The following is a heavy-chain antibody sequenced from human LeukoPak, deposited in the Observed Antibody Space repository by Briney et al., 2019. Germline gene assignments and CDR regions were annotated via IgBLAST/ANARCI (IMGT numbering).Heavy chain of an antibody. D-gene: IGHD3-16*01. J-gene: IGHJ4*02. V-gene: IGHV1-8*01. Sequence: GASVKVSCKTSGYTFINYDINWVRQATGQGLEWMGWMNPKSGNTGSAQRFQGRVTMTRDTSISTAYMELSSLASEGTAVYYCARVGGAIDYWGQGTLVTVSS. CDR2: MNPKSGNT. CDR3: ARVGGAIDY. CDR1: GYTFINYD.